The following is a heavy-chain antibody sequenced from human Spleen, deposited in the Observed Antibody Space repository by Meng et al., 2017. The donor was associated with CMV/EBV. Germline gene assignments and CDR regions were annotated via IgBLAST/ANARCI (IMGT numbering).Heavy chain of an antibody. CDR2: MNPNSGST. V-gene: IGHV1-8*01. D-gene: IGHD3-9*01. Sequence: FTNYDINEVRQDTGQGLEWMGWMNPNSGSTGYAKRFQGRVTMTRNTSISTAYMELSSLRSEDTAVYYCARGLSYYEILTGYYNWFDPWGQGTLVTVSS. CDR3: ARGLSYYEILTGYYNWFDP. J-gene: IGHJ5*02. CDR1: FTNYD.